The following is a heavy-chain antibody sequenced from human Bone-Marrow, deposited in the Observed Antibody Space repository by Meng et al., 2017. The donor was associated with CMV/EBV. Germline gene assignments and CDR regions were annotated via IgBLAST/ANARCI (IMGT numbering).Heavy chain of an antibody. V-gene: IGHV3-7*01. J-gene: IGHJ3*02. D-gene: IGHD3-3*01. CDR2: IKQDGSEK. CDR3: ARDGGLPDAFDI. Sequence: GGSLRLSCAASGSTFSSYWMSWVRQAPGKGLEWVANIKQDGSEKYYVDSVKGRFTISRDNAKNSLYLQMNSLRAEDTAVYYCARDGGLPDAFDIWGQGTMVTVSS. CDR1: GSTFSSYW.